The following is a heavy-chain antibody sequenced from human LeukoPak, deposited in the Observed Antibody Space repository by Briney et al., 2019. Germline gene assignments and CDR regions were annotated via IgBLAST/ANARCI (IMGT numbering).Heavy chain of an antibody. Sequence: PGGSLRLSCAASGFTVSSNYMSWVRQAPGKGLEWVSVIYSGGSTYYADSVKGRFTISRDNSKNTLYLQMNSLRAEDTAVYYCARESLEYYYDSSGYYYNYWGQGTLVTVSS. CDR1: GFTVSSNY. CDR2: IYSGGST. CDR3: ARESLEYYYDSSGYYYNY. V-gene: IGHV3-53*01. D-gene: IGHD3-22*01. J-gene: IGHJ4*02.